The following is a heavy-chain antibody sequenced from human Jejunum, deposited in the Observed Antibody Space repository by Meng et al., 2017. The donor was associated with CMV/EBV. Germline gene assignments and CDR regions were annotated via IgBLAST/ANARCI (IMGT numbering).Heavy chain of an antibody. CDR2: ISSSGGST. Sequence: SGFTFSRYAMTRVRQAPGKGLEWVSAISSSGGSTFYADSVKGRFTISRDNSKNTLYLQMKSLRADDTAVYYCAKDRADFYGSGNWFDPWGQGTLVIVSS. V-gene: IGHV3-23*01. D-gene: IGHD3-10*01. CDR3: AKDRADFYGSGNWFDP. CDR1: GFTFSRYA. J-gene: IGHJ5*02.